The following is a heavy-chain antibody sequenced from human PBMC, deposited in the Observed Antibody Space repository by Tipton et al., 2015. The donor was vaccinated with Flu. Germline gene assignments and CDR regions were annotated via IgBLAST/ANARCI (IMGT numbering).Heavy chain of an antibody. Sequence: SLRLSCVASEFTFSRYWMSWVRQAPGKGLEYVSAISTNGDITFYANSVKGRFTISRDNSKNTLSLQMGSLRTEDMAVYYCARYGDYNAFDIWGQGTMVTVSS. D-gene: IGHD4-17*01. CDR1: EFTFSRYW. J-gene: IGHJ3*02. CDR2: ISTNGDIT. V-gene: IGHV3-64*01. CDR3: ARYGDYNAFDI.